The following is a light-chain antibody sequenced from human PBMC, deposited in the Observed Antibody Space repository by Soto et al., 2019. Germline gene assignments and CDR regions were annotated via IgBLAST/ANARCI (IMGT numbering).Light chain of an antibody. CDR1: QSVSSSY. CDR3: QQYDNRPPFT. CDR2: GAS. V-gene: IGKV3-20*01. Sequence: EIVLTQSPGTLSLSPGERATLSCRASQSVSSSYLGWYQQKPGQAPRLLIYGASSRATGIPDRFSGSGSGTDFTLTISRLEPEDFAVYYCQQYDNRPPFTFGPGTKVDIK. J-gene: IGKJ3*01.